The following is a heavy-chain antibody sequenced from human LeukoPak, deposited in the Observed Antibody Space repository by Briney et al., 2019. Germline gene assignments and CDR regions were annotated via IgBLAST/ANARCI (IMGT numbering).Heavy chain of an antibody. CDR1: GGTLSSYA. V-gene: IGHV1-69*13. J-gene: IGHJ4*02. D-gene: IGHD3-22*01. CDR2: LIPIFGTA. CDR3: SRARTNYYDMSY. Sequence: ASVKVSCKASGGTLSSYAISWVRQEPGQGLEWMGGLIPIFGTANYAQKFQGRVTITADESTSTAYMELSSLRSEDTAVYYCSRARTNYYDMSYCGQGTLVTVSS.